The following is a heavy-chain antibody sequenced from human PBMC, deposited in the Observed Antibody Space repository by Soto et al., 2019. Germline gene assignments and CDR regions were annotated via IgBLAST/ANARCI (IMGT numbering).Heavy chain of an antibody. D-gene: IGHD2-2*02. J-gene: IGHJ4*02. Sequence: GRSLRLSCAASGFTFSSDWMSWVRQAPGKGLEWVANIKEDGSKTYYVDSVKGRFTISRDNAKNSLYLQMNSLRAEDTAVYYCAREMAAINYFDYLGQGTLVTGSS. V-gene: IGHV3-7*01. CDR1: GFTFSSDW. CDR2: IKEDGSKT. CDR3: AREMAAINYFDY.